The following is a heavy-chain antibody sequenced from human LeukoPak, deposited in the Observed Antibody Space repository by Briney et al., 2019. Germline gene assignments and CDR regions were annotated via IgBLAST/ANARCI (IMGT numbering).Heavy chain of an antibody. V-gene: IGHV4-59*01. CDR2: IYYSGST. CDR1: GGSISSYY. CDR3: ARALYYYDSSGYYKDYYYYYGMDV. D-gene: IGHD3-22*01. J-gene: IGHJ6*02. Sequence: SETLSLTCTVSGGSISSYYWSWIRQPPGKGLEWIGYIYYSGSTNYNPSLKSRVTISVDTSKNQFSLKLSSVTAADTAVYYCARALYYYDSSGYYKDYYYYYGMDVWGQGTTVTVSS.